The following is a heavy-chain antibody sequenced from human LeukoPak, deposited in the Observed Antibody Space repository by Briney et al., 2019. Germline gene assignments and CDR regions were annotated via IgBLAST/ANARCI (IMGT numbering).Heavy chain of an antibody. Sequence: GGSLRLSCAASGFTFSSYAMHWVRQAPGKGLEWVAVISYDGNNKYYADSVKGRFTTSRDNSKNTLYLQMNSLRAEGTAVYYCARDLGEDYYFDYWGQGTLVTVSS. V-gene: IGHV3-30-3*01. CDR1: GFTFSSYA. D-gene: IGHD3-10*01. CDR3: ARDLGEDYYFDY. J-gene: IGHJ4*02. CDR2: ISYDGNNK.